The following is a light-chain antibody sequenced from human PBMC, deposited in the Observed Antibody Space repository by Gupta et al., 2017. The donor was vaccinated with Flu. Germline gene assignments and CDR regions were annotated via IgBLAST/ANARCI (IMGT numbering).Light chain of an antibody. CDR2: STS. CDR3: QQRVNTPYI. Sequence: DIQMTQSPSSLSASVGDRVTVTCRASQNIARYLNWYQQKPGKAPKLLIYSTSSLQSGVPSRFSGSGSGTDFSLTITGLQPEDSAIYYCQQRVNTPYIFGQGTKVEI. J-gene: IGKJ2*01. CDR1: QNIARY. V-gene: IGKV1-39*01.